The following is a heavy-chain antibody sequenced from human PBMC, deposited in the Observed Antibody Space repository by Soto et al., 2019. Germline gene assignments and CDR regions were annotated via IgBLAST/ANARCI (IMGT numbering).Heavy chain of an antibody. CDR3: ASPPRQWLGLRYYYGRDV. CDR2: INHSGST. D-gene: IGHD6-19*01. V-gene: IGHV4-34*01. Sequence: PSETLSLTCAVYGGSFSGYYWTWIRQPPGTGLEWIGEINHSGSTNYNPSLKSRVTISVDTSKNQFSLKLTSVTAADTAVYYCASPPRQWLGLRYYYGRDVGGQGTTVTVSS. CDR1: GGSFSGYY. J-gene: IGHJ6*02.